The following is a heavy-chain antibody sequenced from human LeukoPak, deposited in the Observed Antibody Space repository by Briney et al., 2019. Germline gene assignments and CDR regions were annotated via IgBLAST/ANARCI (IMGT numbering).Heavy chain of an antibody. Sequence: GGSLRLSCAASGFTFSNAWMSWVRQAPGKGLEWVGRIKSKTDGGTTDYAAPVKGRFTISRDDSKNTLYLQMNSLKTEDTAVYYCTTSFWGVMSAFDIWGQGTMVTVSS. CDR3: TTSFWGVMSAFDI. CDR2: IKSKTDGGTT. D-gene: IGHD3-16*01. J-gene: IGHJ3*02. V-gene: IGHV3-15*01. CDR1: GFTFSNAW.